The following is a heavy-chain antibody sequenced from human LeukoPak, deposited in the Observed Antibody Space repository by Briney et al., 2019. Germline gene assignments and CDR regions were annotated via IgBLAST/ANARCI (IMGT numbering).Heavy chain of an antibody. CDR1: GFTVSSNS. D-gene: IGHD3-3*01. Sequence: GGSLRLSCAVSGFTVSSNSMSWVRQAPGKGLEWVSDIYSGGNTYYADSVEGRFTISRDNSKNTLYLQMNSLKTEDTAMYYCTAERIMIFGVPINSLYSWGQGTLVTVSS. V-gene: IGHV3-66*01. CDR2: IYSGGNT. CDR3: TAERIMIFGVPINSLYS. J-gene: IGHJ5*02.